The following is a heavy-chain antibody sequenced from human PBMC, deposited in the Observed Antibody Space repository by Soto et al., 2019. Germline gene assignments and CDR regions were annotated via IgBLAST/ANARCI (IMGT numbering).Heavy chain of an antibody. D-gene: IGHD5-12*01. CDR3: ARVEMATTTYYYYYYGMDV. V-gene: IGHV1-2*02. CDR2: INPNSGGT. CDR1: GYTFTGYY. Sequence: ASVKVSCKASGYTFTGYYMHWVRQAPGQGLEWMGWINPNSGGTNYAQKFQGRVTMIRDTSISTAYMELSRLRSDDTAVYYCARVEMATTTYYYYYYGMDVWGQGTTVTVSS. J-gene: IGHJ6*02.